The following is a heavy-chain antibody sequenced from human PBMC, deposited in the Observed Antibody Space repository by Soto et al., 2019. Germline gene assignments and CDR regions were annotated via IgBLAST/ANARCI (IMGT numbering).Heavy chain of an antibody. D-gene: IGHD5-18*01. CDR2: ISGSGGST. V-gene: IGHV3-23*01. J-gene: IGHJ4*02. CDR1: GNTFSNYA. Sequence: EVQLLESGGGLVPPGGFLRLSCEASGNTFSNYAMTWVRQAPGKGLEWVSAISGSGGSTYYAGSVKGRFTISRDNSKNTLFLHMNSLRAEDTAIYYCAKAPASSLTASRPFDEWGQGTLDTVSS. CDR3: AKAPASSLTASRPFDE.